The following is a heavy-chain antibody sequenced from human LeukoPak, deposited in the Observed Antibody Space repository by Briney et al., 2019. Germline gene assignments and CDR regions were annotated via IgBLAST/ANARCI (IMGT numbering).Heavy chain of an antibody. CDR3: ARGDTSIVGAINNAFDI. CDR2: LYSDGRT. CDR1: GFTVNSNY. D-gene: IGHD1-26*01. J-gene: IGHJ3*02. Sequence: GGSLRLSCAASGFTVNSNYMNWVRQAPGKGLEWVSVLYSDGRTYYADSVKGRFTISRDTSKNTLYLQVNSLRAEDTAVYYCARGDTSIVGAINNAFDIWGQGTMVSVSS. V-gene: IGHV3-53*01.